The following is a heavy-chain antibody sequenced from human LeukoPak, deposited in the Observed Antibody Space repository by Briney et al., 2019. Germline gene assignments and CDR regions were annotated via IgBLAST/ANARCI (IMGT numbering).Heavy chain of an antibody. D-gene: IGHD3-16*01. Sequence: GSLRLSCAASGFTFSDYYMSWIRQAPGKGLEWVSYISSTGTTIYYADSVKGRFTISRDNAKNSLYLQMNSLRAEDTAVYYCARDLTKLSFGAFDIWGQGTMVTVSS. CDR3: ARDLTKLSFGAFDI. CDR1: GFTFSDYY. V-gene: IGHV3-11*01. CDR2: ISSTGTTI. J-gene: IGHJ3*02.